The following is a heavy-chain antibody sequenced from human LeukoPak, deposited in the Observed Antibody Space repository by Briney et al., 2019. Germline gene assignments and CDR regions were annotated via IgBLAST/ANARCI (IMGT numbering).Heavy chain of an antibody. Sequence: GESLKISCKGSGYTFTTYWIGWVRQMPGKGLEWMGIIYPGDSDTRYSPSFQGQVTISADKSISTAYLQWSSLKASDTAMYYCARQEDRPGTTGSRPARDYWGQGTLVTVSS. D-gene: IGHD1-7*01. CDR2: IYPGDSDT. V-gene: IGHV5-51*01. CDR1: GYTFTTYW. J-gene: IGHJ4*02. CDR3: ARQEDRPGTTGSRPARDY.